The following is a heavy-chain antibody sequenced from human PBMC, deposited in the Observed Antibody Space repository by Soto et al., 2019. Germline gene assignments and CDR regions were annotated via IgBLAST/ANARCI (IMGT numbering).Heavy chain of an antibody. Sequence: QVQLVQSGAEMQQPGASVRVSCKASGGTFSKYAFSWVRQAPGQGLEWLGGTIPMFGTPNYAQKFQGRVALSADESTATVYMALSSLRSEDTAVYFCARPLRDRNYYSGMAVWGQGTTVTVSS. D-gene: IGHD3-22*01. J-gene: IGHJ6*02. CDR3: ARPLRDRNYYSGMAV. V-gene: IGHV1-69*01. CDR1: GGTFSKYA. CDR2: TIPMFGTP.